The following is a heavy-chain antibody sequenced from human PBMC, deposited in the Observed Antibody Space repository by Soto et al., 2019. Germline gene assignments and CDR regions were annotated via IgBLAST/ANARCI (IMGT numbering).Heavy chain of an antibody. D-gene: IGHD5-12*01. V-gene: IGHV1-18*01. CDR1: GYNFTSYG. J-gene: IGHJ3*02. CDR2: ISAYSGDT. Sequence: QAQLGQSGAEVKKPGASVKVSCKASGYNFTSYGISWVRQAPGQGLEWMGWISAYSGDTRNIQKFQGRVTMTRDRSTSTADMELRSLSSDDTAVYYCATVDGAFDTWGQGTMVIVSS. CDR3: ATVDGAFDT.